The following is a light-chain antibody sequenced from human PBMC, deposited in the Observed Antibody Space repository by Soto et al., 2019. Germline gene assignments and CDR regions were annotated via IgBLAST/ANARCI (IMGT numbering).Light chain of an antibody. Sequence: DIVLTQSPATLSLSAGDRATLTCRASQSLSSWLARHQQSPGQAPRILIYDASNSATGIRSRVSGSGSGTDFTLSSLRLEDEDFEVCYCQQRSTWLFGHGTKVDI. V-gene: IGKV3-11*01. CDR1: QSLSSW. CDR2: DAS. CDR3: QQRSTWL. J-gene: IGKJ3*01.